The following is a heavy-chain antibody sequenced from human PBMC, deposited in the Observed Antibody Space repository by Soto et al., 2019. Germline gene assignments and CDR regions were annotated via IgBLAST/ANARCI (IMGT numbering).Heavy chain of an antibody. D-gene: IGHD3-9*01. J-gene: IGHJ6*02. CDR3: ARDQDYDILTGYSPTYYYCRMDV. V-gene: IGHV1-69*13. CDR2: IIPIFGTA. CDR1: GGTFSSYA. Sequence: VASVKVSCKASGGTFSSYAISWVRQAPGQGLEWMGGIIPIFGTANYAQKFQGRVTITADESTSTAYMELSSLRSEDTAVYYCARDQDYDILTGYSPTYYYCRMDVCGQGTMLTVS.